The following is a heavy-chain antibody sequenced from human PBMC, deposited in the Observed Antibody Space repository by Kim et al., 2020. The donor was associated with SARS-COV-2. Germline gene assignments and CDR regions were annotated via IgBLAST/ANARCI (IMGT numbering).Heavy chain of an antibody. CDR3: ATTMTRYYYYGMDV. CDR1: GYTLTELS. J-gene: IGHJ6*02. CDR2: FDPEDGET. V-gene: IGHV1-24*01. Sequence: ASVKVSCKVSGYTLTELSMHWVRQAPGKGLEWMGGFDPEDGETIYAQKFQGRVTMTEDTSTDTAYMELSSLRSEDTAVYYCATTMTRYYYYGMDVWGQGTTVTVSS. D-gene: IGHD4-17*01.